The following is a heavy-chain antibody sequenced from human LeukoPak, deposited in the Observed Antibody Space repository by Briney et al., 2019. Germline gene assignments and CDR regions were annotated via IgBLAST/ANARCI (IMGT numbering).Heavy chain of an antibody. J-gene: IGHJ4*02. D-gene: IGHD2-15*01. Sequence: SETLSLTCTVSGGSISSGSYYWSWIRQPAGKGLEWIGRIYTSGSTNYNPSLKSRVTISVDTSKNQFSLKLSSVTAADTAVYYCAREMRIGSQFDYWGQGTLVTVSS. CDR3: AREMRIGSQFDY. V-gene: IGHV4-61*02. CDR1: GGSISSGSYY. CDR2: IYTSGST.